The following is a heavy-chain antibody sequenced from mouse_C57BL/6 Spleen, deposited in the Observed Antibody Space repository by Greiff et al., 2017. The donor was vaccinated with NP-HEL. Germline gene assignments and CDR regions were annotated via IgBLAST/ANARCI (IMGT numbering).Heavy chain of an antibody. D-gene: IGHD1-1*01. CDR1: GYTFTSYG. CDR3: ARKTTGLGVAY. Sequence: QVQLQQSGAELARPGASVKLSCKASGYTFTSYGISWVKQRTGQGLEWIGDIYPRSGNTYYNEKFKGKATLTADKSSSTAYMELRSLTSEDSAVYYCARKTTGLGVAYWGQGTTLTVSS. J-gene: IGHJ2*01. V-gene: IGHV1-81*01. CDR2: IYPRSGNT.